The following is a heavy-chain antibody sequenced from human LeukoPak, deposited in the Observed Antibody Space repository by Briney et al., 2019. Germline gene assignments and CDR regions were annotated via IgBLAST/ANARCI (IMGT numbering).Heavy chain of an antibody. J-gene: IGHJ5*02. Sequence: ETLSLTCAVYGGSFSGYYWSWVRQAPGKGLEWVSAISGSGGSTYYADSVKGRFTISRDNSKNTLYLQMNSLRAEDTAVYYCAKDISWSSSWYPHNWFDPWGQGTLVTVSS. CDR2: ISGSGGST. CDR1: GGSFSGYY. CDR3: AKDISWSSSWYPHNWFDP. D-gene: IGHD6-13*01. V-gene: IGHV3-23*01.